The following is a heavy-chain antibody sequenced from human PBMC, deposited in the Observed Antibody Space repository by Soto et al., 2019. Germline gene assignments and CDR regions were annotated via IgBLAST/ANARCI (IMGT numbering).Heavy chain of an antibody. CDR1: GFAFRKYG. CDR3: ARDRPVVVVAGRGRGDNWFDP. V-gene: IGHV3-21*01. CDR2: ISYSGFT. D-gene: IGHD2-15*01. Sequence: GGSLRLSCAASGFAFRKYGMTWVRQAPGKGLEWVSSISYSGFTNYADSVKGRFTISRDNAKNSLYLQMNSLRAEDTAVYYCARDRPVVVVAGRGRGDNWFDPWGQGTLVTVSS. J-gene: IGHJ5*02.